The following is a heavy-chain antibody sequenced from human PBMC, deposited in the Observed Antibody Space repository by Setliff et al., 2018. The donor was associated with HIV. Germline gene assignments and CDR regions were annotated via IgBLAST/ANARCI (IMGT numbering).Heavy chain of an antibody. D-gene: IGHD2-2*01. CDR3: ARAQLPPTYIDV. CDR2: IYYSGST. Sequence: SETLSLTCIVSGGSISSSSNYWGWIRQSPGKGLEWIASIYYSGSTHYNPSLKSRVTISVDTSKNQFSLRLSSVTAADTAVYYCARAQLPPTYIDVWGSGTTVTVSS. J-gene: IGHJ6*03. V-gene: IGHV4-39*01. CDR1: GGSISSSSNY.